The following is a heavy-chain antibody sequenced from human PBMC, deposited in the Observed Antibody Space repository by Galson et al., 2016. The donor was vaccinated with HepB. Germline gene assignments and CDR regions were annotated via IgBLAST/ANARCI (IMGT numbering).Heavy chain of an antibody. Sequence: SETLSLTCIVSGGSISSYSWTWIRQPPGKGLEWIGYMSNSGSTNYNSSLKSRVTISVDTSKNHFSLKLSSVTAADTAMYYCARDARIAVAGTNHFYYYGMDVWGKGTAVTVSS. CDR1: GGSISSYS. D-gene: IGHD6-19*01. CDR2: MSNSGST. V-gene: IGHV4-59*01. J-gene: IGHJ6*04. CDR3: ARDARIAVAGTNHFYYYGMDV.